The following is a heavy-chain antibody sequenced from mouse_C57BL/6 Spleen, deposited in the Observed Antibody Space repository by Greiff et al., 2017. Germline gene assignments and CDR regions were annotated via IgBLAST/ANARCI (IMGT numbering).Heavy chain of an antibody. Sequence: EVKLMESGGGLVKPGGSLKLSCAASGFTFSDYGMHWVRQAPEKGLEWVAYISSGSSTIYYADTVKGRFTISRDNAKNTLFLQMTSLRSEDTAMYYCARKFITTNFDYWGQGTTLTVSS. CDR1: GFTFSDYG. D-gene: IGHD1-1*01. V-gene: IGHV5-17*01. J-gene: IGHJ2*01. CDR3: ARKFITTNFDY. CDR2: ISSGSSTI.